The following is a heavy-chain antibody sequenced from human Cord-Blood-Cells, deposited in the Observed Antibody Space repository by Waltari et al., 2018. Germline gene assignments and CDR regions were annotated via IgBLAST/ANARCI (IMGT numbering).Heavy chain of an antibody. Sequence: QVQLQQWGAGLLKPSETLSLTCAVSGGSFSGYYWSWIRQPPGKGLEWIGEINHSGSTNYNPSLKSRVTISVDTSKNQFSLKLSSVTAADTAVYYCATLKYSSSWYWFDPWGQGTLVTVSS. CDR2: INHSGST. CDR1: GGSFSGYY. CDR3: ATLKYSSSWYWFDP. J-gene: IGHJ5*02. D-gene: IGHD6-13*01. V-gene: IGHV4-34*01.